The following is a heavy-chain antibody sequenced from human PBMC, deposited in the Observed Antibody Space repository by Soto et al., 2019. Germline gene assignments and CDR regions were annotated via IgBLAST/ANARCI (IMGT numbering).Heavy chain of an antibody. CDR1: GYTFTSYG. J-gene: IGHJ6*02. V-gene: IGHV1-18*01. Sequence: ASVKVSCKASGYTFTSYGISWGRQAPGQGLEWLGWINTHNGNTNYAQNLQGRVIMTADTSTSTAYMELRSLRSDDTAIYYCTREGSAPYPHYGMHAWGQGPTVTVSS. CDR3: TREGSAPYPHYGMHA. D-gene: IGHD6-19*01. CDR2: INTHNGNT.